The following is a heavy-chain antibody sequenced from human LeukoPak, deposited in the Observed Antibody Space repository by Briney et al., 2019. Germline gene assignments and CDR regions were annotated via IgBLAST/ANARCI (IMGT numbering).Heavy chain of an antibody. V-gene: IGHV3-21*01. D-gene: IGHD3-22*01. CDR3: ATVVVSSGTLDS. Sequence: GGSLRLSCAASGFPFSRYTMNWVRQAPGKGLEWVSSISSSSGYIYYADSVKGRFTISRDNAKNSLYLQMNSLRVEDTAVYYCATVVVSSGTLDSWGQGTLVTVSS. CDR1: GFPFSRYT. CDR2: ISSSSGYI. J-gene: IGHJ4*02.